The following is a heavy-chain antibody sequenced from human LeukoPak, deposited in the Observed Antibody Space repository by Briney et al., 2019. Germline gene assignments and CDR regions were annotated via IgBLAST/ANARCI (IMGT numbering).Heavy chain of an antibody. V-gene: IGHV3-21*01. Sequence: GGSLRLSCAASGFTFSSYSMNWVRQAPGKGLEWVSSISSSSSYIYYADSVKGRFTISRDNAKNSLYLQMNSLRADDTAVYYCARVVVAATGSQHWGQGTLVTVSS. CDR2: ISSSSSYI. D-gene: IGHD2-15*01. CDR3: ARVVVAATGSQH. CDR1: GFTFSSYS. J-gene: IGHJ1*01.